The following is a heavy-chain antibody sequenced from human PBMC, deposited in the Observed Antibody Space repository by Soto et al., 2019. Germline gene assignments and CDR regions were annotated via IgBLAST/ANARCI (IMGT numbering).Heavy chain of an antibody. V-gene: IGHV3-48*02. CDR2: ISSGSDTI. CDR3: ARDILRYCSGTTCYSYYFDY. J-gene: IGHJ4*02. D-gene: IGHD2-2*01. Sequence: GGSLRLSCAASGFTFSSYSMNWVRQAPGKGLEWVSYISSGSDTIYYADSVKGRFTISRDNAKNSLYLQMNSLRDEDTAVYYCARDILRYCSGTTCYSYYFDYWGQGTLVTVSS. CDR1: GFTFSSYS.